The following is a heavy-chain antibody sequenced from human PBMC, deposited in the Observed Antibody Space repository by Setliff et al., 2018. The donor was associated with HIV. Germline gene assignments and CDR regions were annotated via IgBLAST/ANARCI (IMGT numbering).Heavy chain of an antibody. CDR1: GGTFSSYT. Sequence: SVKVSCKASGGTFSSYTISWVRQAPGQGLEWMGRIIPILGIANYAQKFQGRVTITADKSTSTAYMELSSLRSEDTAVYYCAKNLGVGEYSASEDAFDIWGQGTMVTVSS. V-gene: IGHV1-69*02. CDR3: AKNLGVGEYSASEDAFDI. CDR2: IIPILGIA. J-gene: IGHJ3*02. D-gene: IGHD1-26*01.